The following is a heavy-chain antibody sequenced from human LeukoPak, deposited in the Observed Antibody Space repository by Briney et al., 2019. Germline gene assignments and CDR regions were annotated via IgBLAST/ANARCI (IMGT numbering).Heavy chain of an antibody. D-gene: IGHD4-17*01. CDR1: GFTFSSYS. J-gene: IGHJ4*02. CDR2: ISSSSSYI. CDR3: ARWFYGEQDDY. Sequence: GGSLRLSCAASGFTFSSYSMNWVRQAPGKGLEWVSSISSSSSYIYYADSVKGRFTISRDNAKSSLYLQMNRLRAEDTAVYYCARWFYGEQDDYWGQGTLVTVSS. V-gene: IGHV3-21*01.